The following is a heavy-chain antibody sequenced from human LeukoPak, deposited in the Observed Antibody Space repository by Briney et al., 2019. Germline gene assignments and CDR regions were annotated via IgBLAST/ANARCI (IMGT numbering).Heavy chain of an antibody. J-gene: IGHJ1*01. Sequence: GGSLRLSCAASGFTFSSYAMSWVRQAPGKGLEWVSAISGSGSSTYYADSVKGRFTISRDNSKNTLYLQMNSLRAEDTAVYYCASHSSGWYEEYFQHWGQGTLVTVSS. D-gene: IGHD6-19*01. CDR3: ASHSSGWYEEYFQH. CDR2: ISGSGSST. V-gene: IGHV3-23*01. CDR1: GFTFSSYA.